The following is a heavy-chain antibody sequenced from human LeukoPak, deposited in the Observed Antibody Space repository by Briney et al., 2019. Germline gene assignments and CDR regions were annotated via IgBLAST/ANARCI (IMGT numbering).Heavy chain of an antibody. CDR3: ASDKGYSNNYFDY. V-gene: IGHV4-39*01. CDR1: GGSISTTGYH. Sequence: SETLSLTCTVSGGSISTTGYHWAWIRQPPGKGLEWIASTYYSGSTYYNSSLKSRVTISVDTSRNQFSLKLSSVTAADTALYYCASDKGYSNNYFDYWGQGTLVTVSS. D-gene: IGHD6-13*01. J-gene: IGHJ4*01. CDR2: TYYSGST.